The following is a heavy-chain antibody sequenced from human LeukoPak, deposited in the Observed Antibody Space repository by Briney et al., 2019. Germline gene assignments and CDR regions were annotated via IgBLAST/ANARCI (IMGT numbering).Heavy chain of an antibody. CDR3: ARGSLVVVPAATMYNWFDH. CDR2: INPNSGGT. V-gene: IGHV1-2*04. Sequence: VASVTVSCKASGYTFTGYYMHWVRQAPGQGLEWMGWINPNSGGTNYAQKFQGWVTMTRDTSISTAYMELSRLRSDDTAVYYCARGSLVVVPAATMYNWFDHWGQGTLVTVSS. CDR1: GYTFTGYY. D-gene: IGHD2-2*01. J-gene: IGHJ5*02.